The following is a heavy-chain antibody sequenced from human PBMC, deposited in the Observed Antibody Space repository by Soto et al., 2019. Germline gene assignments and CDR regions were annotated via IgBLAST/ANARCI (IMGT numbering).Heavy chain of an antibody. J-gene: IGHJ6*02. D-gene: IGHD3-9*01. V-gene: IGHV3-21*05. Sequence: SLRLPWAFAGCTFSGYSMNLVRQAPGKGLEWVSYISSSSSYIYYADSVKGRFTISRDNAKNLLYLQMNSLRAEDTAVYYCAFLPYYDFLTGYYTHRIDYGMDVWAQGTTGTVSS. CDR3: AFLPYYDFLTGYYTHRIDYGMDV. CDR2: ISSSSSYI. CDR1: GCTFSGYS.